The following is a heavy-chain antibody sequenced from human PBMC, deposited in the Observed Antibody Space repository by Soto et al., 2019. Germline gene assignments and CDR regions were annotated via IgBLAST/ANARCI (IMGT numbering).Heavy chain of an antibody. CDR1: GFTFSSYA. J-gene: IGHJ3*02. D-gene: IGHD5-12*01. CDR3: AKDPSRDGYKIDNDAFDI. CDR2: ISGSGGST. V-gene: IGHV3-23*01. Sequence: GGSLRLSCAASGFTFSSYAMSWVRQAPGKGLEWVSAISGSGGSTYYADSVRGRFTISRDNSKNTLYLQMDSLRAEDTAVYYCAKDPSRDGYKIDNDAFDIWGQGTMVTVSS.